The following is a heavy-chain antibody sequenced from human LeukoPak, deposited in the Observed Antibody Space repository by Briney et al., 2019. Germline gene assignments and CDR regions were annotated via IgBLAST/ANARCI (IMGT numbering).Heavy chain of an antibody. Sequence: SETLSLTCTASGGSIRSSSYYWGWIRQPPGKGLEWIGSIYYSGSTYYNPSLKSRVTISVDTSKNQFSLKLSSVTAADTAVYYCARQGSGNYLSPVNYWGQGTLVTVSS. J-gene: IGHJ4*02. CDR1: GGSIRSSSYY. D-gene: IGHD1-26*01. CDR3: ARQGSGNYLSPVNY. V-gene: IGHV4-39*01. CDR2: IYYSGST.